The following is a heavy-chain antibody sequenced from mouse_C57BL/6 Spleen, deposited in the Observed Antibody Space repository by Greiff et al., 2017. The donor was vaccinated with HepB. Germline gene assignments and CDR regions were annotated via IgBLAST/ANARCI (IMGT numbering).Heavy chain of an antibody. CDR3: ARPYYGNYFAMDY. V-gene: IGHV1-50*01. CDR1: GYTFTSYW. J-gene: IGHJ4*01. D-gene: IGHD2-10*01. CDR2: IDPSDSYT. Sequence: QVQLQQPGAELVKPGASVKLSCKASGYTFTSYWMQWVKQRPGQGLEWIGEIDPSDSYTNYNQKFKGKATLTVDTSSSTAYMQLSSLTSEDSAVYYCARPYYGNYFAMDYWGQGTSVTGSS.